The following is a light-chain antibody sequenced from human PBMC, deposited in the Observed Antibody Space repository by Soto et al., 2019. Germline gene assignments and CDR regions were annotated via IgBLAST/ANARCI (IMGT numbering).Light chain of an antibody. J-gene: IGKJ1*01. CDR1: QSISTW. V-gene: IGKV1-5*01. CDR3: QHYNSHSPT. CDR2: GAS. Sequence: DIQMTQSPPTLSASVGNRVTITCRASQSISTWLAWYQQKQGKXXKXXIYGASTLESGVPSRFRGSGSGTELTITISSLQPDDFETFDCQHYNSHSPTFGQGTKVDIK.